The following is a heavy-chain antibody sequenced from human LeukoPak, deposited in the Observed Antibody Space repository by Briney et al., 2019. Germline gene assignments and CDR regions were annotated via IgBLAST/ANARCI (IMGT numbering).Heavy chain of an antibody. CDR1: GYTFIIYG. V-gene: IGHV1-18*01. D-gene: IGHD5-12*01. CDR2: ISSYSGNT. Sequence: ASVKVSCKASGYTFIIYGISWVRQASGQGLEWMGWISSYSGNTKYAQNLQGRVTMTTETSTSTVYMELRSLRPDDTAVYYCARDYVLGYSGYVDYYYGMDVWGQGTTVTVSS. CDR3: ARDYVLGYSGYVDYYYGMDV. J-gene: IGHJ6*02.